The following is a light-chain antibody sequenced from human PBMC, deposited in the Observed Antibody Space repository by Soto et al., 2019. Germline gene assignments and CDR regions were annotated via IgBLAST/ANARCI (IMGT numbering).Light chain of an antibody. CDR3: GQYNNRPMIT. CDR2: GAS. J-gene: IGKJ5*01. V-gene: IGKV3-15*01. Sequence: TQSTATLSACPWERASLSRRATQTVSSNLAWYQQKPGQAPSLLISGASTRATGIPATFSGSGSGTEFTLTISSRQYEDFAVYYCGQYNNRPMITLDEGTRRE. CDR1: QTVSSN.